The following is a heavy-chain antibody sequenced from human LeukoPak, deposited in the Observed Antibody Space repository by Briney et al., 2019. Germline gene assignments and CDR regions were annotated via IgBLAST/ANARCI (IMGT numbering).Heavy chain of an antibody. J-gene: IGHJ4*02. CDR1: GFTFSSYG. Sequence: GGSLRLSCAASGFTFSSYGMSWVRQAPGKGLEWVSSISASGGSTYYADSVKGRFTISRDNSKSTLYLQMNSLRAEDTAVYYCAKDWNIVTTIGDYFDYWGQGTLVTVSS. V-gene: IGHV3-23*01. CDR2: ISASGGST. CDR3: AKDWNIVTTIGDYFDY. D-gene: IGHD5-12*01.